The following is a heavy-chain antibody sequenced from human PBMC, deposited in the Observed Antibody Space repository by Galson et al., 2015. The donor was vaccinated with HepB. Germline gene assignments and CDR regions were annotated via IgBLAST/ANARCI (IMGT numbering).Heavy chain of an antibody. Sequence: SVKVSCKASGYTFTGYYIHWVRQAPGQGLEWMGWINPNRGGTNYAQKFRGWVTMTRDTSISTAYMELSRLRSDDTAVYYCAKDQGTTVTGNWFDSWGQGTLLTVSS. J-gene: IGHJ5*01. CDR2: INPNRGGT. V-gene: IGHV1-2*04. CDR1: GYTFTGYY. D-gene: IGHD4-17*01. CDR3: AKDQGTTVTGNWFDS.